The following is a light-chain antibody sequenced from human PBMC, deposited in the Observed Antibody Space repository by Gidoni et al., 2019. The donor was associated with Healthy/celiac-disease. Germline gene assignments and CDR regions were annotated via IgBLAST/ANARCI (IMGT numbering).Light chain of an antibody. CDR1: SSDVGGYNY. CDR2: EVN. CDR3: CSYAGSYTFVL. Sequence: QSALPQPRSVSGSPGQSVTISCTGTSSDVGGYNYVSWYQHHPGKAPKLMIYEVNKRPSGVPDRFSGSKSGNTASLTISGLQAEDEADYYCCSYAGSYTFVLFGGGSKLTVL. V-gene: IGLV2-11*01. J-gene: IGLJ2*01.